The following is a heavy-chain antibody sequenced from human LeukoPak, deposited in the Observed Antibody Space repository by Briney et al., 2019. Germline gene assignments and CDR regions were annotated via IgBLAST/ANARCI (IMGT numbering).Heavy chain of an antibody. V-gene: IGHV3-74*01. Sequence: QPGGSLRLSCAASGFPFTTYWMHWVRQAPGKGLVWVSGINSDGSSTTCADSVKGRFTISRDNAKNTLYLQMNSLRAEDTAVYYCARSSGWYDYWGQGTLVTVSS. CDR3: ARSSGWYDY. CDR2: INSDGSST. J-gene: IGHJ4*02. CDR1: GFPFTTYW. D-gene: IGHD6-19*01.